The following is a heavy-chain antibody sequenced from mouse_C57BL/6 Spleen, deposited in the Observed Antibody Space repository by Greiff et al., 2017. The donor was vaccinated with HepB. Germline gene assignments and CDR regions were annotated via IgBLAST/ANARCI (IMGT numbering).Heavy chain of an antibody. J-gene: IGHJ3*01. CDR1: GYTFTSYT. CDR3: ARNYGSSYGFAY. CDR2: INPSSGYT. Sequence: VQLQQSGAELARPGASVKMSCKASGYTFTSYTMHWVKQRPGQGLEWIGYINPSSGYTKYNQKFKDKATLTADKSSSTAYMQLNSLTSEDSAVYYCARNYGSSYGFAYWGQGTLVTVSA. V-gene: IGHV1-4*01. D-gene: IGHD1-1*01.